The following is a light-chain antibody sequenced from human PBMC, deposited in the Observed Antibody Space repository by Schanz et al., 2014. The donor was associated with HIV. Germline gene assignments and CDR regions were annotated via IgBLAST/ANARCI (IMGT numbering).Light chain of an antibody. Sequence: QSALTQPASVSGSPGQSITISCTGTSSDIGTYNLLSWYQQHPGKAPKLMIFEASKRPSGVPDRFSGSKSGNTASLTISGLQTEVEADYYCSSYTRSRTWVFGGGTKLTVL. CDR2: EAS. J-gene: IGLJ3*02. CDR3: SSYTRSRTWV. V-gene: IGLV2-14*02. CDR1: SSDIGTYNL.